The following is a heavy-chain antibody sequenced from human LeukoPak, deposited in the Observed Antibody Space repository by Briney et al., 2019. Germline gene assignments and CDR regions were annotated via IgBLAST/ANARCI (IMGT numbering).Heavy chain of an antibody. J-gene: IGHJ3*02. Sequence: PGGSLRLPCAASGFTFSSYEMNWVRQAPGKGLGWVSVISGSGSSTYYADSVKGRFTISRDNSKNTLYLQMNSLRAEDTAVYYCAKGVLDQYQLLAYSSSWYGDAFDIWGQGTMITVSS. CDR1: GFTFSSYE. CDR2: ISGSGSST. V-gene: IGHV3-23*01. D-gene: IGHD6-13*01. CDR3: AKGVLDQYQLLAYSSSWYGDAFDI.